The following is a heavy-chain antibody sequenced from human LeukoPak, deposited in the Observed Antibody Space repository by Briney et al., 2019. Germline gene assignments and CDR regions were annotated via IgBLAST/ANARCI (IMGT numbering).Heavy chain of an antibody. V-gene: IGHV1-8*01. CDR1: GYTFTSYD. D-gene: IGHD2-21*02. Sequence: ASVKVSWKASGYTFTSYDINWVRQATGQGLEWMGWMNPNSGNTGHAQKFQGRVTITRNTSISTAYMELSSLRSEDTAVYYCARGRTADAFDIWGQGTMVTVSS. CDR3: ARGRTADAFDI. J-gene: IGHJ3*02. CDR2: MNPNSGNT.